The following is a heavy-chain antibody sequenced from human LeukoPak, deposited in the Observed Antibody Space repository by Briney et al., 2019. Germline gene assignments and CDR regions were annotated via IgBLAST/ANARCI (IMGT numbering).Heavy chain of an antibody. V-gene: IGHV3-7*01. D-gene: IGHD3-3*01. Sequence: GGSLRLSCAASGFTFSSYWMSWVRQAPGKGLEWVANIKQDGSEKYYVDSVKGRFTISRDNAKNSLYLQMNSLRAEDTAVYYCARDRALRRSGSPFYYYYYMDVWGKGTTVTVSS. CDR3: ARDRALRRSGSPFYYYYYMDV. CDR2: IKQDGSEK. J-gene: IGHJ6*03. CDR1: GFTFSSYW.